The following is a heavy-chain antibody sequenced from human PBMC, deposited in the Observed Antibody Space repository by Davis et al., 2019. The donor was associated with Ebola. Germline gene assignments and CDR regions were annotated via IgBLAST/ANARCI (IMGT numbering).Heavy chain of an antibody. Sequence: MPSETLSLTCAVYGGSFSGYYWSWIRQPPGKGLEWIGEINHSGSTNYNPSLKSRVTISVDTSKNQFSLKLSSVTDADTAAYYCARDAGSIAVAGPPWFDPWGQGTLVTVSS. V-gene: IGHV4-34*01. CDR2: INHSGST. J-gene: IGHJ5*02. CDR3: ARDAGSIAVAGPPWFDP. D-gene: IGHD6-19*01. CDR1: GGSFSGYY.